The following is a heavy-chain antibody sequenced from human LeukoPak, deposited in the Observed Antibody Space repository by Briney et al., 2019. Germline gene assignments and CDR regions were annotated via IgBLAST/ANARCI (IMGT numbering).Heavy chain of an antibody. CDR2: MWYDGTNR. CDR3: ARDRGSYFDY. D-gene: IGHD3-16*01. J-gene: IGHJ4*02. CDR1: GFTLSTYG. Sequence: PGGSLRLSCVASGFTLSTYGMHWVRQAPGRGLEWVAAMWYDGTNRDYADSVEGRFTISRDISKHTLYLQMNSLRPEDTAVYYCARDRGSYFDYWGQGIVVTVSS. V-gene: IGHV3-33*01.